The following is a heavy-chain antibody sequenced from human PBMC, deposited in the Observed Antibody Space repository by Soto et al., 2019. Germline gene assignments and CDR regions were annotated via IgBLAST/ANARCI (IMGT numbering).Heavy chain of an antibody. CDR3: TSSALIDYYYYYGMDV. CDR1: GFTFSGSA. CDR2: IRSKANSYAT. Sequence: VQLVESGGGLVQPGGSLKLSCAASGFTFSGSAMHWVRQASGQGLEWVGRIRSKANSYATAYAASVKGRFTISRDDSKNTAYLQMDSLKTEDTAVYYCTSSALIDYYYYYGMDVWGQGTTVTVSS. J-gene: IGHJ6*02. V-gene: IGHV3-73*02. D-gene: IGHD3-22*01.